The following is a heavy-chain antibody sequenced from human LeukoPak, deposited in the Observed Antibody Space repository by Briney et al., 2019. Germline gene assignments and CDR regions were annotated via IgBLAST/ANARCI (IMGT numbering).Heavy chain of an antibody. Sequence: GGSLRLSCAASGFTFDDYGMSWVRQAPGKGLEWVSGINWNGGSTGYADSVKGRFTISRANAKNSLYLKMNSLRAEDTALYYCARDRSDYFDYWDQGNLVTVSS. CDR1: GFTFDDYG. J-gene: IGHJ4*02. CDR3: ARDRSDYFDY. V-gene: IGHV3-20*04. CDR2: INWNGGST.